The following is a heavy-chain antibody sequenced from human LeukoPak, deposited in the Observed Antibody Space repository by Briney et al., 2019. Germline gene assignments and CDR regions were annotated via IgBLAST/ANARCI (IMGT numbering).Heavy chain of an antibody. V-gene: IGHV3-48*01. CDR2: IRGSGCDM. CDR1: GFTFSGFS. J-gene: IGHJ4*02. Sequence: GVSLRLSCAASGFTFSGFSLNWVRQAPGQGLEWISNIRGSGCDMYYAASVKGRFTISRDSATNSLYLQMNILNVDDTAVYFFLRDLNGAFDTCGERTLVTPSS. CDR3: LRDLNGAFDT. D-gene: IGHD1-1*01.